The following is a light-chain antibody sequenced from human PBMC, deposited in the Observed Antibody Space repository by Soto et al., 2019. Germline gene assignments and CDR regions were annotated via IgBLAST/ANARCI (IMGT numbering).Light chain of an antibody. Sequence: EIVMTQSPATLSVSPGERATLSCRASQSVSSNLAWYQQKPGQAPRLLIYGAFTRATGIPARFSGSGSGTELTLTISSLQSEDFAVYYCQQYKNWPPLTFGGGTQVEIK. CDR2: GAF. CDR3: QQYKNWPPLT. CDR1: QSVSSN. V-gene: IGKV3-15*01. J-gene: IGKJ4*01.